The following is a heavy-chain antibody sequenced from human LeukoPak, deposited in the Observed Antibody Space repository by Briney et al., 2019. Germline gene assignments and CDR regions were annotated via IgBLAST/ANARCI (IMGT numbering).Heavy chain of an antibody. CDR2: INPNSGGT. V-gene: IGHV1-2*02. Sequence: ASVKVSCKASGYTFTGYYMHWVRQAPGQGLEWMGWINPNSGGTNYAQKFQGRVTMTRDTSISTAYMELSRLRSDDTAGYYCARGPPTGGRYLFYSTILVVWGKGTTVTISS. D-gene: IGHD2-15*01. CDR3: ARGPPTGGRYLFYSTILVV. J-gene: IGHJ6*04. CDR1: GYTFTGYY.